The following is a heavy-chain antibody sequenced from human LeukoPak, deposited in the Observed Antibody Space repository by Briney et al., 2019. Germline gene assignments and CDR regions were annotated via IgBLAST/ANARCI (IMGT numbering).Heavy chain of an antibody. J-gene: IGHJ4*02. CDR3: AKEGCTGTNCYINC. CDR1: GFTFRDYA. CDR2: IGGSGGST. D-gene: IGHD2-2*02. V-gene: IGHV3-23*01. Sequence: GGSLRLSCAASGFTFRDYAMSWVRQTPGKGLEWVSVIGGSGGSTYYADSVKGRFTISRDDSKNTLYLQVNGLRAEDTAVYHCAKEGCTGTNCYINCWGQGTLVTVSS.